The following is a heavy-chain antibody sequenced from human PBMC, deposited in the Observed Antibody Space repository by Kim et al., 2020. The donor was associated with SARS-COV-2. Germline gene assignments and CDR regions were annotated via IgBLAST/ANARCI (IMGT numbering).Heavy chain of an antibody. J-gene: IGHJ4*02. V-gene: IGHV3-30*02. Sequence: KCYADSVIGRFTISMDNSKTTLYLQMNSLRAEVTVVYYCANTYSSSWSGYWGQGTLLTVSS. CDR3: ANTYSSSWSGY. CDR2: K. D-gene: IGHD6-13*01.